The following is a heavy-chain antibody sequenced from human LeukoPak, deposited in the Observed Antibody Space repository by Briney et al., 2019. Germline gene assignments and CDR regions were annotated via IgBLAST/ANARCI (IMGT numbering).Heavy chain of an antibody. J-gene: IGHJ4*02. V-gene: IGHV4-39*07. CDR3: ARGQGTVVTATHKYYFDY. Sequence: PSETLSLTCTVSGGSISSSSYYWGWIRQPPGKGLEWIGSIYYSGSTYYNPSLKSRVTISVDTSKNQFSLKLSSVTAADTAVYYCARGQGTVVTATHKYYFDYWGQGTLVTVSS. CDR1: GGSISSSSYY. D-gene: IGHD2-21*02. CDR2: IYYSGST.